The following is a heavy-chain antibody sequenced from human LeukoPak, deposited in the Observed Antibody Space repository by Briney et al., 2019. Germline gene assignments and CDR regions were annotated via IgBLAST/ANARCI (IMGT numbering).Heavy chain of an antibody. D-gene: IGHD3-10*01. CDR2: IYYSGST. J-gene: IGHJ3*02. V-gene: IGHV4-39*01. CDR1: GGSISSSSYY. CDR3: ARIVRGVISPDDAFGI. Sequence: SETLSLTCTVSGGSISSSSYYWGWIRQPPGKGLEWIGSIYYSGSTYYNPSLKSRVTISVDTSKTQFSLNLSSVTAADTAVYYCARIVRGVISPDDAFGIWGQGTMVTVSS.